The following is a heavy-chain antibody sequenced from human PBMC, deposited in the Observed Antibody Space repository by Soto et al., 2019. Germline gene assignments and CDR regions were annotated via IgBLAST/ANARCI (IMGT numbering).Heavy chain of an antibody. Sequence: PGGSLRLSCAASGFTFSSYAMHWVRQAPGKGLEWVAVISYDGSNKYYADSVKGRFTISRDNSKNTLYLQMNSLRAEDTAVYYCARVYCSSTSCYSAYYYYGMDVWGQGTTVTVS. J-gene: IGHJ6*02. CDR1: GFTFSSYA. D-gene: IGHD2-2*01. V-gene: IGHV3-30-3*01. CDR3: ARVYCSSTSCYSAYYYYGMDV. CDR2: ISYDGSNK.